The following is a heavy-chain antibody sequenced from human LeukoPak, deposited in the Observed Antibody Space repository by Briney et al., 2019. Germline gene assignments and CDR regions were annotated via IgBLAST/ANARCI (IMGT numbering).Heavy chain of an antibody. CDR2: IYSGGST. CDR1: GFTVSRNY. V-gene: IGHV3-53*01. Sequence: GESLKISCAASGFTVSRNYMNWVRQAPGKGLEWVSVIYSGGSTYYADSVKGRFTISRDNSKNTLYLQMNSLRAEDTAVYYCARDQVGENWFDPWGQGTLVTVSS. D-gene: IGHD1-26*01. CDR3: ARDQVGENWFDP. J-gene: IGHJ5*02.